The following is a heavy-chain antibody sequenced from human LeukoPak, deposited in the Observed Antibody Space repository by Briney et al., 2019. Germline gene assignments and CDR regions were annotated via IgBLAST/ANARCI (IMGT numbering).Heavy chain of an antibody. V-gene: IGHV3-23*01. Sequence: GGSLRLSCAASGFTFSSYAMSWVRQAPGKGLEWVSAISGSGGSTYYADPVKGRFTISRDNSKNTLYLQMNSLRAEDTAVYYCAKDLGDSSSWSYYYYGMDVWGQGTTVTVSS. J-gene: IGHJ6*02. CDR3: AKDLGDSSSWSYYYYGMDV. CDR1: GFTFSSYA. D-gene: IGHD6-13*01. CDR2: ISGSGGST.